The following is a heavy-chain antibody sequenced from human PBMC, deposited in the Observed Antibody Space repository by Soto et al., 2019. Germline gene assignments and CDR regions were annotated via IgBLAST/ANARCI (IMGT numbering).Heavy chain of an antibody. D-gene: IGHD3-22*01. J-gene: IGHJ4*02. CDR2: INAGNGNT. Sequence: QVQLVQFGAEVKEPGASVNISCKASGFIFTTHAIHWIRQAPGQRLEWMGWINAGNGNTKYSERLQDRVTITRDTSASTAYLELSSLRSEDRAVYYCARRNNSGPIDHWGQGTLVIVSS. CDR1: GFIFTTHA. CDR3: ARRNNSGPIDH. V-gene: IGHV1-3*01.